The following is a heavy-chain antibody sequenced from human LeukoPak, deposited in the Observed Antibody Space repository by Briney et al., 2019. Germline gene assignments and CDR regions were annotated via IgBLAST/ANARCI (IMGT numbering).Heavy chain of an antibody. CDR1: GFTFTNYN. D-gene: IGHD6-13*01. CDR2: ISSSSNYI. J-gene: IGHJ4*02. V-gene: IGHV3-21*04. Sequence: GGSLRLSCAASGFTFTNYNMHWVRQAPGKGLEWVSSISSSSNYIYYADSLKGRFTISRDNAKNSLYLQMNSLRAEDTAVYYCANSDRPSSSRSPPDYWGQGTLVTVSS. CDR3: ANSDRPSSSRSPPDY.